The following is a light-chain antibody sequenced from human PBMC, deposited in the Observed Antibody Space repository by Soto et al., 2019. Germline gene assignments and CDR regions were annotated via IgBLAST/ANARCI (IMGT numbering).Light chain of an antibody. CDR3: QSYDSSLSGVV. CDR2: GNT. CDR1: SSNIGAGYD. V-gene: IGLV1-40*01. Sequence: QSVLTQPPSVSGAPGQRVTISCTGSSSNIGAGYDVYWYQQLPGTAPKLLIYGNTNRPSGVPDRFSGSKSGTSASLAITGLQAEDEADYYCQSYDSSLSGVVFGGGTKVTVL. J-gene: IGLJ2*01.